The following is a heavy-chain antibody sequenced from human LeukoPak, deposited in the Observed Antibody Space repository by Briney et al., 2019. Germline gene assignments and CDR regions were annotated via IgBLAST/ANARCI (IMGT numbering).Heavy chain of an antibody. CDR2: ISGDGAGT. V-gene: IGHV3-43*02. CDR3: AKDRSPQVVRYYYYGMDV. J-gene: IGHJ6*02. Sequence: GGSLRLSCAASGFTFDDYAMHWVRQAPGKGLEWVSLISGDGAGTYYADSVRGRFTISRDNSKDSLYPQMNSLRTEDTALYYCAKDRSPQVVRYYYYGMDVWGQGTTVTVSS. D-gene: IGHD2-15*01. CDR1: GFTFDDYA.